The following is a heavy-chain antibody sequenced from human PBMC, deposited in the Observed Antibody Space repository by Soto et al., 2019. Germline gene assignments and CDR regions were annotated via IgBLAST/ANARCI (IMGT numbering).Heavy chain of an antibody. Sequence: PGGSLRLSCVTYGLTFTDYWMSWIHQAPGKGLEWVANIKQDESEKNYLDSVKGRFTISRDNAKNSLYLQMNSLRAEDTAVYYCASDRFRGTYYLRGVTYFFEEWGQGAPVTVSS. J-gene: IGHJ4*02. CDR3: ASDRFRGTYYLRGVTYFFEE. V-gene: IGHV3-7*03. CDR1: GLTFTDYW. D-gene: IGHD1-26*01. CDR2: IKQDESEK.